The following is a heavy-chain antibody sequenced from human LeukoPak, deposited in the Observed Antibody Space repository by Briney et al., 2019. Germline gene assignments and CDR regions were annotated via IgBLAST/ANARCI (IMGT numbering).Heavy chain of an antibody. CDR2: ISSSSSYI. D-gene: IGHD6-13*01. V-gene: IGHV3-21*01. CDR1: GFTFSSFT. Sequence: PGGSLRLSCAASGFTFSSFTMNWVRQAPGKGLEWVSSISSSSSYIYSADSVKGRFTISRDNARNSLYLQMNSLRADDTAVYYCARDRSNSWSKDYWGQGTLVTVSS. CDR3: ARDRSNSWSKDY. J-gene: IGHJ4*02.